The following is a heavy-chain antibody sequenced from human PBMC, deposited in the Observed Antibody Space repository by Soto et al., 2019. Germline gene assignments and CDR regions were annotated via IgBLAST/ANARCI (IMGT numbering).Heavy chain of an antibody. CDR3: ARGGLLPDY. Sequence: SETLSLTCAVYGGSFSGYYWSWIRQPPGKGLEWIGEINHSGSTNYNPSLKSRATISVDRSKNQFSLKLSSVTAADTAVYYCARGGLLPDYWGQGTLVTVSS. CDR2: INHSGST. V-gene: IGHV4-34*01. CDR1: GGSFSGYY. D-gene: IGHD6-19*01. J-gene: IGHJ4*02.